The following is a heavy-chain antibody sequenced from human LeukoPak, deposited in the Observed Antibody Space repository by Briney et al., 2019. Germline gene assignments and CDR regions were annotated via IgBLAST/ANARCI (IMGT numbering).Heavy chain of an antibody. V-gene: IGHV7-4-1*02. Sequence: GASVKVSCKASSFIFNNYGISWVRQAPGQGLEWMGWINTNTGNPTYAQGFTGRFVFSLDTSVSTAYLQISSLKAEDTAVYYCARGYWELFNYYYYMDAWGKGTTVTVSS. CDR2: INTNTGNP. CDR3: ARGYWELFNYYYYMDA. CDR1: SFIFNNYG. D-gene: IGHD1-26*01. J-gene: IGHJ6*03.